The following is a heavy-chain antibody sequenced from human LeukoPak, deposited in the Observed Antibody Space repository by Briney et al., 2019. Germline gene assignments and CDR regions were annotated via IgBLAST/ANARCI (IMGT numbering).Heavy chain of an antibody. V-gene: IGHV4-61*01. CDR2: IYYSGST. CDR3: ARGGYDFWSGYYTIKGPYTSNYYYYYMDV. Sequence: SETLSLTCTVSGYSISSGYYWSWIRQPPGKGLEWIGYIYYSGSTNYNPSLKSRVTISVDTSKNQFSLKLSSVTAADTAVYYGARGGYDFWSGYYTIKGPYTSNYYYYYMDVWGKGTTVTVSS. CDR1: GYSISSGYY. D-gene: IGHD3-3*01. J-gene: IGHJ6*03.